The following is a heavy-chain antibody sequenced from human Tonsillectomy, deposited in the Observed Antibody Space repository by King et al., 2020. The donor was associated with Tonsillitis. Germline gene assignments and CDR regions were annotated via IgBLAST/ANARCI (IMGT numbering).Heavy chain of an antibody. CDR3: AKDRQGGNYGMDV. V-gene: IGHV3-21*03. Sequence: VQLVESGGGLVKPGGSLRLSCVASGFTFSDYTMSWVRQAPGKGLEWVSSMSGSTSYIYYAASVKGRFTISRDNGKNSLYLQMNSLRAEDTGVYYCAKDRQGGNYGMDVWGQGTTVTVSS. CDR2: MSGSTSYI. CDR1: GFTFSDYT. J-gene: IGHJ6*02.